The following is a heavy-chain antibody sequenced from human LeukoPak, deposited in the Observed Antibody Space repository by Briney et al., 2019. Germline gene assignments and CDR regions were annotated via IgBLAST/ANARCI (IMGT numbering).Heavy chain of an antibody. V-gene: IGHV3-23*01. J-gene: IGHJ4*02. CDR1: GFSLSSYG. CDR3: AKHYGSGSYWENPNDY. CDR2: ISGSGGST. D-gene: IGHD3-10*01. Sequence: PGGSLRLSCAASGFSLSSYGMSWVRQAPGKGLEWVSAISGSGGSTYYADSVKGRFTISRDNSKNTLYLQMNSLRAEDTAVYYCAKHYGSGSYWENPNDYWGQGTLVTVSS.